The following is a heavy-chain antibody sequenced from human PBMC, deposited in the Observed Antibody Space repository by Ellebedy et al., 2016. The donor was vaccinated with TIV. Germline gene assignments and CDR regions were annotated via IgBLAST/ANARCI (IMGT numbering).Heavy chain of an antibody. CDR1: GASISSGGFY. Sequence: SETLSLXCSVSGASISSGGFYWSWIRQHPEKALEWIGYIDNSGITSYNPSLNGRVTIFVDTSENRFSLKLSSVTAADTAVDFCGRAPAPGTSSHYYFYYLDVWGEGTTVTVSS. CDR2: IDNSGIT. V-gene: IGHV4-31*03. J-gene: IGHJ6*03. D-gene: IGHD3-10*01. CDR3: GRAPAPGTSSHYYFYYLDV.